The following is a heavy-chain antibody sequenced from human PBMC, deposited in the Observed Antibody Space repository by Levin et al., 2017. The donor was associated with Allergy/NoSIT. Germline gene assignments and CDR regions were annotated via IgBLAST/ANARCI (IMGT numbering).Heavy chain of an antibody. V-gene: IGHV3-30-3*01. CDR3: ARGDIAAAGTGLYYYDGMDV. Sequence: GESLKISCAASGFTFSSYAMHWVRQAPGKGLEWVAVISYDGSNKYYTDSVKGRFTISRDNSKNTLYLQMNSLRAEDTAVYYCARGDIAAAGTGLYYYDGMDVWGQGTTVTVSS. D-gene: IGHD6-13*01. CDR1: GFTFSSYA. J-gene: IGHJ6*02. CDR2: ISYDGSNK.